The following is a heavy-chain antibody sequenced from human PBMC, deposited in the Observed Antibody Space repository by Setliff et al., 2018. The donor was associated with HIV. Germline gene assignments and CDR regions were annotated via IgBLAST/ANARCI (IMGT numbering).Heavy chain of an antibody. Sequence: GGSLRLSCASSGFTFSSYAMTWVRQAPGKGLECVAVISGSGGDTYYADSVKGRFVISREKSKSTLYLQMNSLRAEDTAVYYCAKKTAAYTSGSWLHYWGQGMLVTVSS. CDR2: ISGSGGDT. D-gene: IGHD3-10*01. V-gene: IGHV3-23*01. J-gene: IGHJ4*02. CDR3: AKKTAAYTSGSWLHY. CDR1: GFTFSSYA.